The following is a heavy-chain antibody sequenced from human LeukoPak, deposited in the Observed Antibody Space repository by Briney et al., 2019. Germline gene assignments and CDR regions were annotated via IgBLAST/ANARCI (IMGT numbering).Heavy chain of an antibody. V-gene: IGHV1-2*02. D-gene: IGHD6-19*01. CDR1: GYTFTGYY. CDR3: ARVGQWLVPYNWFDP. J-gene: IGHJ5*02. Sequence: ASVKVSCKASGYTFTGYYMHWVRQAPGQGLEWMGWINPNSGGTNYAQKFQGRVTMTRDTSISTAYMELSRLRSDDTAVYYCARVGQWLVPYNWFDPWGQGTLVTVSS. CDR2: INPNSGGT.